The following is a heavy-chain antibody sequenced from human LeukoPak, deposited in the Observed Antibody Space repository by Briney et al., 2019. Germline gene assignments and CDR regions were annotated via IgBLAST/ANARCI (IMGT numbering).Heavy chain of an antibody. CDR1: GFTFSSYA. CDR2: IKGDQSTT. J-gene: IGHJ6*04. V-gene: IGHV3-74*01. Sequence: GGSLRLSCAASGFTFSSYAMSWVRQAPGKGLVWVSRIKGDQSTTNYADPVKGRFTISGDNAKNTLYLQMNSLRAEDTAVYYCAREYNYDLDVWGKGTTVTVSS. CDR3: AREYNYDLDV.